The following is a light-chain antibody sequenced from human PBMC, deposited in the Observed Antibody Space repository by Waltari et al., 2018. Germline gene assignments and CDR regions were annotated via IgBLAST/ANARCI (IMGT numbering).Light chain of an antibody. CDR3: SAYPISHPNGV. CDR2: DVT. V-gene: IGLV2-14*03. J-gene: IGLJ3*02. Sequence: YQQHPGKAPKLMIYDVTKRPSGISTRFSGSKSDNTASLTISGLQTEDEADYYCSAYPISHPNGVFGGGTKLTVL.